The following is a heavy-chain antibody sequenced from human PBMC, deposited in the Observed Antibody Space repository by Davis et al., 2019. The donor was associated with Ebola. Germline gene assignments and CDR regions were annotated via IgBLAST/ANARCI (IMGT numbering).Heavy chain of an antibody. J-gene: IGHJ6*04. CDR3: SGSGRWMAV. D-gene: IGHD6-19*01. CDR1: GFTLSGSA. CDR2: IRSKANSYAT. V-gene: IGHV3-73*01. Sequence: GGSLRLSCVVSGFTLSGSAMHWVRQVFGKGLEWVGCIRSKANSYATAYAASVKGRLTISRDDSKSTAYLQMNSLKTEDTGVYYCSGSGRWMAVWGKGTTVTVSS.